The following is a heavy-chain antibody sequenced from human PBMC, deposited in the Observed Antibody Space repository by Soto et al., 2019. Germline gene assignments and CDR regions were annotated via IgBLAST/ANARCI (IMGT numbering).Heavy chain of an antibody. V-gene: IGHV3-15*01. CDR3: AIAAMINRDSSTSFDY. D-gene: IGHD5-18*01. Sequence: GGFLRLSCAASGLTFSNVWMPCERQGPGKGLEWVGRIKSKSDGETADVAAPVKARFTISRDDPKNTVFLEMNSLKSEDTALYYCAIAAMINRDSSTSFDYWGRGTQVTVS. J-gene: IGHJ4*02. CDR2: IKSKSDGETA. CDR1: GLTFSNVW.